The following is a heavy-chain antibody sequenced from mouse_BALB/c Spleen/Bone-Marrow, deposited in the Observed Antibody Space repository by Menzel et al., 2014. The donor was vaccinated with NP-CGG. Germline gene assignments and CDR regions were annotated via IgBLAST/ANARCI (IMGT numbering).Heavy chain of an antibody. Sequence: VQLQQSGAELVKPGASVKLSCTASGFNIKDTYMHWVKQRPEQGLEWIGRIDPANGNTKYDPKFQGKATITADTSSNTAYLQLSSLTSEDTAVYYCASYYYGSSRLAYWGQGTLVTVSA. CDR3: ASYYYGSSRLAY. V-gene: IGHV14-3*02. J-gene: IGHJ3*01. CDR1: GFNIKDTY. CDR2: IDPANGNT. D-gene: IGHD1-1*01.